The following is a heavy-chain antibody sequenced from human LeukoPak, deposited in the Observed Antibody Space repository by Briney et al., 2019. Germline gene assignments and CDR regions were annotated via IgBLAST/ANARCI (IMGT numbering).Heavy chain of an antibody. CDR2: IYYSGST. CDR3: ARRSPNDSSGYYSYWFDP. V-gene: IGHV4-39*01. D-gene: IGHD3-22*01. CDR1: GGSISSSSYY. J-gene: IGHJ5*02. Sequence: PSETLSLTCTVSGGSISSSSYYWGWIRQPPGKGLEWIGSIYYSGSTYHNPSLKSRATISVDTSKNQFSLRLSSVTAADTAVYYCARRSPNDSSGYYSYWFDPWGQGTLVTVSS.